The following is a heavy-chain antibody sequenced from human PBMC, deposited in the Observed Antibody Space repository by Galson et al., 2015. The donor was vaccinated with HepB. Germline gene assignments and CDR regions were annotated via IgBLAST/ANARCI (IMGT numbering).Heavy chain of an antibody. Sequence: QSGAEVKKPGESLKISCKGSGSSFTSYWIGWVRQMPGKGLEWMGIIYPGDSDTRYSPSFQGQVTISADKSISTAYLQWSSLKASDTAMYYCARLDGYSGYDVVLGAFDIWGQGTMVTVSS. J-gene: IGHJ3*02. CDR2: IYPGDSDT. CDR1: GSSFTSYW. D-gene: IGHD5-12*01. V-gene: IGHV5-51*03. CDR3: ARLDGYSGYDVVLGAFDI.